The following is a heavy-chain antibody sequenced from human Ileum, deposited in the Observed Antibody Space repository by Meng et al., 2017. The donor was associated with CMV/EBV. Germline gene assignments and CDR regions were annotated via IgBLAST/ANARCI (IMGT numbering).Heavy chain of an antibody. CDR2: ISRSGDST. Sequence: GESLKISCTASGFTFNNYAMSWVRQAPGKGLEWVSTISRSGDSTYYADSVKGRFTISRDNSKNTLYLQMNSLRAEDTAVFYCAKGSAPARPYYFDYWGPGTLVTVSS. J-gene: IGHJ4*02. V-gene: IGHV3-23*01. D-gene: IGHD6-6*01. CDR1: GFTFNNYA. CDR3: AKGSAPARPYYFDY.